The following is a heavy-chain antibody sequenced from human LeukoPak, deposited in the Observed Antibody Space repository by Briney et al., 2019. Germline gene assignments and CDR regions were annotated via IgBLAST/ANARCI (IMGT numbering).Heavy chain of an antibody. D-gene: IGHD3-9*01. Sequence: SETLSLTCTVSGGFISSSSYYWGWICQPPGKGLEWNGSLYYSGSTYYNPSLKSRVTISVDTSKNQFSLKLSSVTAADTAVYYCARKLAPYYDILTGPNNNWFDPWGQGTLVTVSS. CDR2: LYYSGST. J-gene: IGHJ5*02. CDR3: ARKLAPYYDILTGPNNNWFDP. V-gene: IGHV4-39*01. CDR1: GGFISSSSYY.